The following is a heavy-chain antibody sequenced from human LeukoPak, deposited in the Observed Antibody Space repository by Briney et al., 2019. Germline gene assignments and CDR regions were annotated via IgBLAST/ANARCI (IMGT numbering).Heavy chain of an antibody. J-gene: IGHJ6*03. V-gene: IGHV1-2*02. CDR1: GYTFTSYG. CDR2: INPNSGGT. D-gene: IGHD2-15*01. Sequence: ASVKVSCKASGYTFTSYGISWVRQAPGQGLEWMGWINPNSGGTNYAQKFQGRVTMTRDTSISTAYMELSRLRSDDTAVYYCARGDQSWQLFPFYYYYMDVWGKGTTVTVSS. CDR3: ARGDQSWQLFPFYYYYMDV.